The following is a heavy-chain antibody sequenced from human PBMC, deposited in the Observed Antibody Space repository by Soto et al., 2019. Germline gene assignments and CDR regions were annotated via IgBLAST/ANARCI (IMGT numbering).Heavy chain of an antibody. CDR3: ASQRTTVVTQAYFDH. Sequence: SETLSLTCIVSGESISSSSYYWGWIRQPPGKGLEWIGSIYYSGRTYYNPSFKSRVTISIDTSKNQFSLKLSSVTATDTAVYYCASQRTTVVTQAYFDHWGQGALVTVSS. CDR2: IYYSGRT. D-gene: IGHD2-21*02. CDR1: GESISSSSYY. J-gene: IGHJ4*02. V-gene: IGHV4-39*01.